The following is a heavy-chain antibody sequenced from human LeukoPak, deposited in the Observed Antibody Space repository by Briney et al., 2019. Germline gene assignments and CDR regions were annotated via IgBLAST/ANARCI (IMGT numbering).Heavy chain of an antibody. CDR3: ARGGYQMLVGWFDP. J-gene: IGHJ5*02. D-gene: IGHD2-2*01. CDR1: GGSISSGGYY. V-gene: IGHV4-61*08. Sequence: PSETLSLTCTVSGGSISSGGYYWSWIRQHPGKGLEWIGYIYYSGSTNYNPSLKSRVTISVDMSKNQFSLKLSSVTAGDTAVYYCARGGYQMLVGWFDPWGQGTLVTVSS. CDR2: IYYSGST.